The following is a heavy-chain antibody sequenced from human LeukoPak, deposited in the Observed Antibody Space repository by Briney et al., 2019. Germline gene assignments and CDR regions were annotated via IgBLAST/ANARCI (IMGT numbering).Heavy chain of an antibody. J-gene: IGHJ5*02. CDR2: MNPNSGNT. V-gene: IGHV1-8*01. CDR1: GYTFTSCD. Sequence: ASVKVSCKASGYTFTSCDINWVRQATGQGLEWMGWMNPNSGNTGYAQKFQGRVTMTRNTSISTAYMELSSLRSEDTAVYYCARGSGIAVADNWFDPWGQGTLVTVSS. D-gene: IGHD6-19*01. CDR3: ARGSGIAVADNWFDP.